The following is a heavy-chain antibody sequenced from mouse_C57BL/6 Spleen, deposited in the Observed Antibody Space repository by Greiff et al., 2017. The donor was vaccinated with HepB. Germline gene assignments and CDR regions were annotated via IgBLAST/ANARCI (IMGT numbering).Heavy chain of an antibody. J-gene: IGHJ1*03. CDR2: IYPGDGDT. CDR3: ANYGSSPSYWYFDG. V-gene: IGHV1-82*01. Sequence: QVQLQQSGPELVKPGASVKISCKASGYAFSSSWMNWVKQRPGKGLEWIGRIYPGDGDTNYNGKFKGKATLTADKSSSTAYMQLSSLTSEDSAVYLCANYGSSPSYWYFDGWGTGTTVTVSS. D-gene: IGHD1-1*01. CDR1: GYAFSSSW.